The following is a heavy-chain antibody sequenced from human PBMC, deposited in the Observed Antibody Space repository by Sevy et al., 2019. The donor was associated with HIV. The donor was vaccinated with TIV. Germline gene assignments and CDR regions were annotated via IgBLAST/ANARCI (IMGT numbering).Heavy chain of an antibody. CDR2: IYSGDKT. D-gene: IGHD3-22*01. CDR3: ARLNACYYDDDGYYTTGNAFDI. V-gene: IGHV3-53*01. CDR1: GFSVSDTY. Sequence: GGSLRLSCAASGFSVSDTYMSWVRQAPGKGLEWVSVIYSGDKTYHADSVKGRFTISRDSSKNTIYLQLNSLRTEDTAVYYCARLNACYYDDDGYYTTGNAFDIWGQGTMVTVSS. J-gene: IGHJ3*02.